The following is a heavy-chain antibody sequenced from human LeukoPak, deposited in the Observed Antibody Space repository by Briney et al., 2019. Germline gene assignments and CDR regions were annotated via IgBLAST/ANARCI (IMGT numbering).Heavy chain of an antibody. CDR3: ARQVYSGKYSDYDYSRGVSNWFDP. J-gene: IGHJ5*02. D-gene: IGHD5-12*01. V-gene: IGHV5-51*01. CDR1: GYSFTTYW. Sequence: GESLKISCKGSGYSFTTYWIGWVRQMPGKGLEWMGIIYPGDSDTRYSPSFQGQVTISADKSISTAYLQWSSLKASDTAVYYCARQVYSGKYSDYDYSRGVSNWFDPWGQGTLVTVSS. CDR2: IYPGDSDT.